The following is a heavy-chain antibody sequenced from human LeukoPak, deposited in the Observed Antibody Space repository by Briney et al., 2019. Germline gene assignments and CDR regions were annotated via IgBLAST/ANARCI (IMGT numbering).Heavy chain of an antibody. CDR3: ARVSGAWDYYYYMDV. D-gene: IGHD6-25*01. Sequence: SETLSLTCTVSGGSISTYYWSWIRQPAGKGLEWIGRIYTSGSTNYNPSLKSRVTMSVDTSKNQFSLKLSSMTAADTAVYYCARVSGAWDYYYYMDVWGKGTTVTVSS. V-gene: IGHV4-4*07. J-gene: IGHJ6*03. CDR2: IYTSGST. CDR1: GGSISTYY.